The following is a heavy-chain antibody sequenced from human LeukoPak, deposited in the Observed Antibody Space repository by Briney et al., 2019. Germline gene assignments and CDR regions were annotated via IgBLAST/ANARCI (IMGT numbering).Heavy chain of an antibody. Sequence: SETLSLTCAVYGGSFSGYYWSWIRQPPGKGLEWIGEINHSGSTNYNPSLKSRVTISVDTSKNQFSLKLSSVTAADTAVYYCARSVPPYYDFWSGYYERYYGMDVWGQGTTVTVSS. J-gene: IGHJ6*02. CDR2: INHSGST. D-gene: IGHD3-3*01. V-gene: IGHV4-34*01. CDR1: GGSFSGYY. CDR3: ARSVPPYYDFWSGYYERYYGMDV.